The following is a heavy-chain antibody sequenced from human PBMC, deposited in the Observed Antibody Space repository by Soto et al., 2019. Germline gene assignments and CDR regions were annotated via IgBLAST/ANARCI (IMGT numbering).Heavy chain of an antibody. CDR2: IYGGGTT. D-gene: IGHD5-12*01. CDR3: AREVDGYINAGGYYFDY. CDR1: WVAVSSKY. J-gene: IGHJ4*02. V-gene: IGHV3-53*01. Sequence: GPSLRRSGAASWVAVSSKYITRVRQAPGKGLEWVSVIYGGGTTYYVDSVKGRFTISRDNAKNSLYLQMNSLRAEDTAVYYCAREVDGYINAGGYYFDYWGQGTLVTVSS.